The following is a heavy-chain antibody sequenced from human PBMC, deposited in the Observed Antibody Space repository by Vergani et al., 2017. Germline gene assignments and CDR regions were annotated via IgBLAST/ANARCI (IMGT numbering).Heavy chain of an antibody. CDR3: ARIQTVYCSSTSCSDAFDI. CDR2: IYPGDSDT. V-gene: IGHV5-51*01. CDR1: GYSFTSYW. D-gene: IGHD2-2*01. J-gene: IGHJ3*02. Sequence: EVQLVPAGAEVKKPGESLKISCKGSGYSFTSYWIGWVRQMPGKGLEWMGIIYPGDSDTRYSPSFQGQVTISADKSISTAYLQWSSLQASDTAMYYCARIQTVYCSSTSCSDAFDIWGQGTMVTVSS.